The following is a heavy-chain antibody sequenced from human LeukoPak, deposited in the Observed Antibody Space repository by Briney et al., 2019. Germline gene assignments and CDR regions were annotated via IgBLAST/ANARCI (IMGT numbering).Heavy chain of an antibody. Sequence: SETLSLTCAVYGGSFSGYYWIWIRQPPGKGLEWIGYIYYSGSTNYNPSLKSRVTISVYTSKNQFSLKLSSVTAADTAVYYCARLKYYYDSSGYRAEYFQHWGQGTLVTVSS. J-gene: IGHJ1*01. CDR1: GGSFSGYY. D-gene: IGHD3-22*01. V-gene: IGHV4-59*01. CDR2: IYYSGST. CDR3: ARLKYYYDSSGYRAEYFQH.